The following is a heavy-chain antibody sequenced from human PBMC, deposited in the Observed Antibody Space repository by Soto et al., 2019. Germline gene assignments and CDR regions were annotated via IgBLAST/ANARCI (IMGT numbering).Heavy chain of an antibody. J-gene: IGHJ3*02. Sequence: QVQLQESGPGLVKPSETLSLTCTVSGGSISSYYWSWIRQPPGKGLEWIGYISYSGSTNYNPSLKGRVTISVDTSKNQFSLKLSSVTAADTAVYYCASSSPHYDFWSGYSFWDAFDIWGQGTMVTVSS. V-gene: IGHV4-59*01. D-gene: IGHD3-3*01. CDR3: ASSSPHYDFWSGYSFWDAFDI. CDR2: ISYSGST. CDR1: GGSISSYY.